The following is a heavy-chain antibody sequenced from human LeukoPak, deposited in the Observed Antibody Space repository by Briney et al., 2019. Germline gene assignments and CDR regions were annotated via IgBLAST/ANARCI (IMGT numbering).Heavy chain of an antibody. D-gene: IGHD1-26*01. Sequence: SVKVSCKASGGTFSSYAISWVRQAPGQGLEWMGGIIPIFGTANYAQKFQGRVTITTDESTSTAYMELSSLRSEDTAVYYCAIAYSGSYYGFGAFDIWGQGTMVTVSS. CDR2: IIPIFGTA. V-gene: IGHV1-69*05. J-gene: IGHJ3*02. CDR1: GGTFSSYA. CDR3: AIAYSGSYYGFGAFDI.